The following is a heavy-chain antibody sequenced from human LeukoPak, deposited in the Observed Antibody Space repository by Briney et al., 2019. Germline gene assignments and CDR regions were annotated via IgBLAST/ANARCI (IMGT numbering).Heavy chain of an antibody. Sequence: PSETLSLTCTVSGGSISSSSYYWGWIRQPPGKGLEWIGSIYYSGSTYYNPSLKSRVTISVDTSKNQFSLKLSSVTAADTAVYYCAHSTGYYFDYWGQGTLVTVSS. J-gene: IGHJ4*02. CDR3: AHSTGYYFDY. CDR1: GGSISSSSYY. V-gene: IGHV4-39*01. D-gene: IGHD2-2*01. CDR2: IYYSGST.